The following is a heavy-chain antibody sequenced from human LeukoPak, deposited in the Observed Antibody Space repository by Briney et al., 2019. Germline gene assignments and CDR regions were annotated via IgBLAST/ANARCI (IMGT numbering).Heavy chain of an antibody. CDR3: ARQALYYDILTGSPRYYFDY. J-gene: IGHJ4*02. Sequence: SETLSLTCTVSGDSISSYYWSWIRQPPGKGLEWIGYIYYSGSTNYNPSLKSRVTISVDTSKNQFSLKLSSVTAADTAVYYCARQALYYDILTGSPRYYFDYWGQGTLVTVSS. CDR2: IYYSGST. V-gene: IGHV4-59*08. CDR1: GDSISSYY. D-gene: IGHD3-9*01.